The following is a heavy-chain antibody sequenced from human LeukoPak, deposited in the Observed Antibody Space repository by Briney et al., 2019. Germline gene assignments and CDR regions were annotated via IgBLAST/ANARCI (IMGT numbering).Heavy chain of an antibody. D-gene: IGHD3-16*01. V-gene: IGHV1-46*02. Sequence: ASVKVSCKASGYNLNTYHMHWVRQAPGQGLEWMGIITSTGTTTICAQKFQGRVTMTRDTSTSTLYMDLSSLRSDDTAVYYCATEYVRTHYFDWWGQGTLVTVSS. J-gene: IGHJ4*02. CDR2: ITSTGTTT. CDR3: ATEYVRTHYFDW. CDR1: GYNLNTYH.